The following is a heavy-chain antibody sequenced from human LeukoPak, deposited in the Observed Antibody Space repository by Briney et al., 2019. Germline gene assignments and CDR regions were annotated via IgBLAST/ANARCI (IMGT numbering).Heavy chain of an antibody. D-gene: IGHD6-19*01. CDR2: ISYDGSNK. J-gene: IGHJ4*02. CDR1: GFTFSSYA. Sequence: GRSLRLSCAASGFTFSSYAMRWVRQAPGKGLEWVAVISYDGSNKYYADSVKGRFTISRDNSKNTLYLQMNSLRAEDTAVYYCAREGTVKRYSSGWDYWGQGTLVTVSS. CDR3: AREGTVKRYSSGWDY. V-gene: IGHV3-30*04.